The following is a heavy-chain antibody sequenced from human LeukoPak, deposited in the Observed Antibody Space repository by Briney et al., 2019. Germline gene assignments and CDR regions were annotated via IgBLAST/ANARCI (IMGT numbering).Heavy chain of an antibody. CDR3: ASDIGD. CDR2: ISSDGSTT. CDR1: GFALSSYW. V-gene: IGHV3-74*03. Sequence: GGSLRLSCAASGFALSSYWMHWVRQAPGKGLVWVSRISSDGSTTTCADSVKGRFTISRDDAKNTLYLQMNSLRAEDTAVYYCASDIGDWGQGTLVTVSS. D-gene: IGHD3-10*01. J-gene: IGHJ4*02.